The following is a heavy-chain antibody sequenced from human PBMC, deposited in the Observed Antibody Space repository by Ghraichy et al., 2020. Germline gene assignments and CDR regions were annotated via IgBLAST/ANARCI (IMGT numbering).Heavy chain of an antibody. CDR3: ARGGLEGLF. V-gene: IGHV3-74*01. Sequence: GGSLRLSCVASGFTFRNYWMHWVRQAPGEGLVWVSRISSDGSLTNYADSVKGRFTISRDNAKNTVFLQMNTLGAEDTAVYYCARGGLEGLFWGQGTLVTVSS. CDR1: GFTFRNYW. CDR2: ISSDGSLT. J-gene: IGHJ4*02. D-gene: IGHD6-25*01.